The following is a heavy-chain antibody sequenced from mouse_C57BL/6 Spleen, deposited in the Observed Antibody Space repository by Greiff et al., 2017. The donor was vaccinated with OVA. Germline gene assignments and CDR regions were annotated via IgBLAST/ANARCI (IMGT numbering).Heavy chain of an antibody. D-gene: IGHD1-1*01. J-gene: IGHJ2*01. CDR1: GYTFTSYW. CDR2: IDPSDSYT. CDR3: ARGGGGSTEYYFDY. V-gene: IGHV1-69*01. Sequence: QVHVKQPGAELVMPGASVKLSCKASGYTFTSYWMHWVKQRPGQGLEWIGEIDPSDSYTNYNQKFKGKSTLTVDKSSSTAYMQLSSLTSEDSAVYYCARGGGGSTEYYFDYWGQGTTLTVSS.